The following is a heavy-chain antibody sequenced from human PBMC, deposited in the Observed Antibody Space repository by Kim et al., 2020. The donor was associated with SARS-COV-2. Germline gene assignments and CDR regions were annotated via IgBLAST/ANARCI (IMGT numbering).Heavy chain of an antibody. Sequence: GGSLRLSCAASGFSLSTKSMNWVRQAPGKGLEWVSYISSSSSTIYYADSVRGRFTISRDSAKNSLYLQMNSLRDEDTAVYYCARIPRITVFGGLGGGVSGYMDVWGKGTTVIVSS. D-gene: IGHD3-3*01. CDR3: ARIPRITVFGGLGGGVSGYMDV. CDR1: GFSLSTKS. V-gene: IGHV3-48*02. CDR2: ISSSSSTI. J-gene: IGHJ6*03.